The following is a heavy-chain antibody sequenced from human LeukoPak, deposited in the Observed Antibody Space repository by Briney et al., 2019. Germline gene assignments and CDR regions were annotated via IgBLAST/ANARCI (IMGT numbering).Heavy chain of an antibody. V-gene: IGHV4-59*01. CDR2: IYYSGST. D-gene: IGHD3-3*01. CDR1: GGSISSYY. J-gene: IGHJ5*02. Sequence: SETLSLTCTVSGGSISSYYWSWIRQPPGKGLEWIGYIYYSGSTNYNPSLKSRVTISVDTSKNQFSLKLSSVTAADTAVYYCARTFWSGYFWFDPWGQGTLVTVSS. CDR3: ARTFWSGYFWFDP.